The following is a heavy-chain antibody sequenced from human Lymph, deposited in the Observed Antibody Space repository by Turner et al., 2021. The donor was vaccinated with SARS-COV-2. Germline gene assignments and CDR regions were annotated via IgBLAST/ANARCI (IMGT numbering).Heavy chain of an antibody. V-gene: IGHV1-18*01. CDR3: ARFTESIEVTDCYFDY. CDR2: ISVYNGNT. Sequence: QVQLVQSGAEVRKPGASVKVSCKGAGYTFTSYVISWVRLAPGQGLEWRGWISVYNGNTNYEQKLQGRVTMTTRKYTSTAYMELRSLRSDDTAVDYYARFTESIEVTDCYFDYWGQGTLVTVSS. CDR1: GYTFTSYV. J-gene: IGHJ4*02. D-gene: IGHD6-19*01.